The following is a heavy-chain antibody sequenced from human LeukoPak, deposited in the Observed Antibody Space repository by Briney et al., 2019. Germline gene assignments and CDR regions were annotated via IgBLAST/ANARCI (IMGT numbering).Heavy chain of an antibody. CDR3: ARARVARDYALHTFDY. CDR2: IIPIFGTA. D-gene: IGHD4-17*01. J-gene: IGHJ4*02. Sequence: ASVKVSCKASGGTFSSYAISWARQAPGQGLEWMGGIIPIFGTANYAQKFQGRVTITTDESTSTAYMELSSLRSEDTAVYYCARARVARDYALHTFDYWGQGTLVTVSS. V-gene: IGHV1-69*05. CDR1: GGTFSSYA.